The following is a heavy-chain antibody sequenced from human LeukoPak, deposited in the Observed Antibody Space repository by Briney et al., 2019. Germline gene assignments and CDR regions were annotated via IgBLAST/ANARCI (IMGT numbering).Heavy chain of an antibody. CDR2: ISAYNGNT. CDR1: GYTFTSYG. Sequence: APVKVSCKASGYTFTSYGISWVRQAPGQGLEWMGWISAYNGNTNYAQKLQGRVTMTTDTSTSTAYMELRSLRSDDTAVYYCARDSRTYYDFWSGYSSTLYFDYWGQGTLVTVSS. J-gene: IGHJ4*02. V-gene: IGHV1-18*01. D-gene: IGHD3-3*01. CDR3: ARDSRTYYDFWSGYSSTLYFDY.